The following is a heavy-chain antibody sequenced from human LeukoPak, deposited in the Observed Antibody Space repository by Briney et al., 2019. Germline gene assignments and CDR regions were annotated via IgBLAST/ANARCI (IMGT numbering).Heavy chain of an antibody. V-gene: IGHV1-2*02. Sequence: ASVKVSCKASGYTFTGYYLHWVRQAPGQGLEWVGWINPNSGVTNYAQKFQGRVSMTSNTSISTVYMELSRLRSDDTAVYYCSREDYWGQGTLVTVSS. CDR3: SREDY. CDR2: INPNSGVT. CDR1: GYTFTGYY. J-gene: IGHJ4*02.